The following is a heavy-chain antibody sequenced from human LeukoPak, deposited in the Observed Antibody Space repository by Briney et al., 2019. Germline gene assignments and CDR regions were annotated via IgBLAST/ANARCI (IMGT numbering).Heavy chain of an antibody. D-gene: IGHD3-10*01. CDR1: GDTLTELS. Sequence: ASVKVSCKLSGDTLTELSMHWVRQSPGKGLEWMGGFVPEDGETIYAQKFQGRDTMTEDTSTDTAYMELSSLRSDDPAVYFCATLPRGHLFDSWGQGTLVTVSS. CDR3: ATLPRGHLFDS. CDR2: FVPEDGET. V-gene: IGHV1-24*01. J-gene: IGHJ4*02.